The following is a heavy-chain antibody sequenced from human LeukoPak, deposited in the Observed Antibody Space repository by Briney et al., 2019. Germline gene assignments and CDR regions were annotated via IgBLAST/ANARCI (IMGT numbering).Heavy chain of an antibody. CDR1: GFTFSDSW. CDR3: VRGVSISSSWYNDI. V-gene: IGHV3-74*01. CDR2: INPDARTR. D-gene: IGHD6-13*01. J-gene: IGHJ3*02. Sequence: GGSLRLSCTASGFTFSDSWMHWVRQTAGEGLTWVSRINPDARTRTYADSVKGRFTISRDNAKNSLYLQTNSLRAEDTAVYHCVRGVSISSSWYNDIWGQGTMVIVSS.